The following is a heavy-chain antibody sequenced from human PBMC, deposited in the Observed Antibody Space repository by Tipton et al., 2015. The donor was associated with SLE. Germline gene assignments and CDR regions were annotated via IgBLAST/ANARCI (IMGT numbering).Heavy chain of an antibody. CDR2: IYTSGST. CDR3: ATLSAGQSTTGH. D-gene: IGHD4-17*01. Sequence: TLSLTCTVSGGSISSYYWSWIRQPPGKGLEWIGYIYTSGSTNYNPPLKSRVTISVDTSKNQFSLKPSSVTAADTAVYYCATLSAGQSTTGHWGQGTLVTVSS. CDR1: GGSISSYY. J-gene: IGHJ4*02. V-gene: IGHV4-4*08.